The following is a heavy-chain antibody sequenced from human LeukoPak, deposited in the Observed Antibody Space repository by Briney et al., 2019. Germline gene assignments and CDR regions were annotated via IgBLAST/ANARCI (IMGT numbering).Heavy chain of an antibody. CDR2: INPNSGGT. Sequence: ASVKVSCKASGYTFTGYYMHWVRPAPGQGLEWMGWINPNSGGTNYAQKFQGRVTMTRDTSISTAYMELSRLRSDDTAVYYCARVLGYYGSGSYYNWFDPWGQGTLVTVSS. J-gene: IGHJ5*02. CDR3: ARVLGYYGSGSYYNWFDP. D-gene: IGHD3-10*01. V-gene: IGHV1-2*02. CDR1: GYTFTGYY.